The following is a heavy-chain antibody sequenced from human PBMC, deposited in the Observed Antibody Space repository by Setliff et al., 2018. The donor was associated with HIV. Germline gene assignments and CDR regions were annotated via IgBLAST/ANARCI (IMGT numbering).Heavy chain of an antibody. V-gene: IGHV3-11*04. CDR1: GFTLSDYY. CDR2: SSPSGETI. CDR3: SMSHGIGNYYMDG. J-gene: IGHJ6*03. D-gene: IGHD2-15*01. Sequence: GGSLRLSCVVSGFTLSDYYMSWIRQPQGKGLEWVSYSSPSGETIYYADSVKGRFTISRDYAKNSLFLQLDSLRDEDTAVYYCSMSHGIGNYYMDGWGPGTTVTVSS.